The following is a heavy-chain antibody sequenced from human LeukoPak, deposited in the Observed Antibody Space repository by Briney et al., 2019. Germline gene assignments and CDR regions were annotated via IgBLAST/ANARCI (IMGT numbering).Heavy chain of an antibody. J-gene: IGHJ5*02. V-gene: IGHV3-49*03. CDR1: GLNFPVNA. Sequence: GGSLRLSCTVSGLNFPVNAINWFRQPPGKGLEWVGYIRGESYGGAADFAPSVRDRFTLSRDDSKSSAYLQMNNLKIDDTAVYYCTGSGFEHWGQGTRVIVSS. D-gene: IGHD5-12*01. CDR2: IRGESYGGAA. CDR3: TGSGFEH.